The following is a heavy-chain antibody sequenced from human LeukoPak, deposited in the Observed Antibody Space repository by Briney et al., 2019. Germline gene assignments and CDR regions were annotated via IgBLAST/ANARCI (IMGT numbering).Heavy chain of an antibody. CDR1: GFTFSRYA. V-gene: IGHV3-64D*06. D-gene: IGHD3-9*01. CDR2: ISSSGGST. J-gene: IGHJ3*02. Sequence: GGSLRLSCTASGFTFSRYAMHWVRQAPGKGLEYVSAISSSGGSTYYADSVKGRFTISRDNSKDTLYLQMSSLRAEDTTVYYCVKSAGFDWLSPLDAFDIWGQGTMVTVSS. CDR3: VKSAGFDWLSPLDAFDI.